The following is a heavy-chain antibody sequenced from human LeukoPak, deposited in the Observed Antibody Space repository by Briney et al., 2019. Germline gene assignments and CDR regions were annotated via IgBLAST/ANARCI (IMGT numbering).Heavy chain of an antibody. CDR3: ARRPRVRGVTFDY. J-gene: IGHJ4*02. CDR1: GGAISVGNYY. D-gene: IGHD3-10*01. CDR2: IYYSGST. Sequence: PSETLSLTCTVSGGAISVGNYYWGWIRQPPGKGLEWIGSIYYSGSTYYNPSLKSRVTISVDTSKNQFSLKLSSVTAADTAVYYCARRPRVRGVTFDYWAREPWSPSPQ. V-gene: IGHV4-39*07.